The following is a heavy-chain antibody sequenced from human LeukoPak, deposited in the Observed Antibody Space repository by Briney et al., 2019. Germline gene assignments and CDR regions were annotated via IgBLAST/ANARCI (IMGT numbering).Heavy chain of an antibody. CDR3: ARIPGDYYMDV. V-gene: IGHV3-21*01. Sequence: GGSLRLSCAASGFTFRSYEMNWVRQAPGKGLEWVSSISSSSSYIYYADSVKGRFTISRDNAKNSLYLQMNSLRAEDTAVYYCARIPGDYYMDVWGKGTTVTVSS. CDR1: GFTFRSYE. CDR2: ISSSSSYI. D-gene: IGHD1-14*01. J-gene: IGHJ6*03.